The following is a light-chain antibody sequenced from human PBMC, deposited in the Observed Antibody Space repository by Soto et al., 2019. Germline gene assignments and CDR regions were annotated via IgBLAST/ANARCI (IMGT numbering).Light chain of an antibody. CDR3: SSYTSSSTLV. V-gene: IGLV2-14*01. CDR2: EVI. CDR1: SSDVGGYNY. J-gene: IGLJ1*01. Sequence: VLTQPASVSGSPGQSITISCTGTSSDVGGYNYVSWYQQHPGEAPKLMIYEVINRPSGVSNRFSGSKSGNTASLTISGLQAEDEADYYCSSYTSSSTLVFGTGTKVTVL.